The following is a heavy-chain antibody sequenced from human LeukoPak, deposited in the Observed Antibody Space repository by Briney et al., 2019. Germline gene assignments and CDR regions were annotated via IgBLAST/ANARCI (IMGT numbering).Heavy chain of an antibody. J-gene: IGHJ3*02. CDR3: ASRYYYDSSGFLDAFDI. Sequence: GESLKISCKGSGYSFTSYWIGWVRQMPGKGLEWMGIIYPGDSGTRYSPSFQGQVTISADKSISTAYLQWSSLKASDTAMYYCASRYYYDSSGFLDAFDIWGQGTMVTVSS. D-gene: IGHD3-22*01. V-gene: IGHV5-51*01. CDR1: GYSFTSYW. CDR2: IYPGDSGT.